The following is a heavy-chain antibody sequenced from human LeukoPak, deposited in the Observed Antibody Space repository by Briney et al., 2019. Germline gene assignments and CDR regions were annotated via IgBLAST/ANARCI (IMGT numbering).Heavy chain of an antibody. J-gene: IGHJ5*02. V-gene: IGHV4-34*01. D-gene: IGHD3-10*01. CDR1: GGSFSGYY. CDR3: ARGRDYYGSGSYWFWFDP. CDR2: INHNGST. Sequence: SETLSLTCAVYGGSFSGYYWSWIRQPPGKGLEWIGEINHNGSTNYNPSLKSRVTISVDTSKNQFSLKLSSVTAADTAVYYCARGRDYYGSGSYWFWFDPWGQGTLVTVSS.